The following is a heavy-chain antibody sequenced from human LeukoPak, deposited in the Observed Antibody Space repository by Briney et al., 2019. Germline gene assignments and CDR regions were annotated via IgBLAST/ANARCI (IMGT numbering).Heavy chain of an antibody. CDR2: ITTSGGTT. CDR1: GFAFSSYA. Sequence: GGSLRLSCAASGFAFSSYAMSWARQAPGKGLEWVSTITTSGGTTYYADSVKGRFTISRDNSRNTLYLLMHSLRAEDAALYYCADWNYVDYWGQGTLVTVSS. D-gene: IGHD1-1*01. CDR3: ADWNYVDY. V-gene: IGHV3-23*01. J-gene: IGHJ4*02.